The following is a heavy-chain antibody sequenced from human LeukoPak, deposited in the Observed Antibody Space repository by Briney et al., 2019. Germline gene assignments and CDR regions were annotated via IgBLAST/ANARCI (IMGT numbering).Heavy chain of an antibody. D-gene: IGHD2-8*02. CDR1: GGTFSSYA. CDR2: IIPILGIA. J-gene: IGHJ5*02. V-gene: IGHV1-69*04. Sequence: GASVKVSCKASGGTFSSYAISWVRQAPGQGLEWMGRIIPILGIANYAQKFQGRVTITADKSTSTAYMELSSLRSDDTAVYYCARDIKSAGSLYSVLVTGVEAVVRHLDPWGQGTLITVSS. CDR3: ARDIKSAGSLYSVLVTGVEAVVRHLDP.